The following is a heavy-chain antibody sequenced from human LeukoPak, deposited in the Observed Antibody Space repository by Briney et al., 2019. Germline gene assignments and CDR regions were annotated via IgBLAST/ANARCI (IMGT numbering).Heavy chain of an antibody. CDR2: IYWDDDK. Sequence: SGPTLFKPTHTLTLTCSFSGFSLASGGEGVAWIRQPPGKAPEWLSLIYWDDDKRFRPTRQNRLTFSKDTSKKQGGLSMNKMDPLDTGTYYCAHTRHGATPTRLDFWGQGILVVVS. CDR3: AHTRHGATPTRLDF. J-gene: IGHJ4*02. D-gene: IGHD4/OR15-4a*01. CDR1: GFSLASGGEG. V-gene: IGHV2-5*02.